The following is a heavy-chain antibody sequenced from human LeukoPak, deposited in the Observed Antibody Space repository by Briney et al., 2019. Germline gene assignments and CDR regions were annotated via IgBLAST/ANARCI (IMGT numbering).Heavy chain of an antibody. D-gene: IGHD3-9*01. V-gene: IGHV1-69*04. CDR2: IIPILGIA. CDR3: ASPYDILTGYYGYYYYYGMDV. Sequence: ASVKVSCKASGGTFGSYAISWVRQAPGQGLEWMGRIIPILGIANYAQKFQGRVTITADKSTSTAYMELSSLRSEDTAVYYCASPYDILTGYYGYYYYYGMDVWGQGTTVTVSS. CDR1: GGTFGSYA. J-gene: IGHJ6*02.